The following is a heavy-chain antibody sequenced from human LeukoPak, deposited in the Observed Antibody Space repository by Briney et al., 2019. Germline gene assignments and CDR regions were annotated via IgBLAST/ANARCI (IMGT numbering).Heavy chain of an antibody. D-gene: IGHD6-19*01. V-gene: IGHV1-46*01. CDR1: GYTFTSYY. CDR2: IDPSGGST. J-gene: IGHJ4*02. Sequence: ASVKVPCKASGYTFTSYYMHWVRQAPGQGLEWMGIIDPSGGSTSYAQKFQGRVTMTRDTSTSTVYMGLSSLRSEDTAVYYCAREDSSGWYVFDYWRQGTLVTVSS. CDR3: AREDSSGWYVFDY.